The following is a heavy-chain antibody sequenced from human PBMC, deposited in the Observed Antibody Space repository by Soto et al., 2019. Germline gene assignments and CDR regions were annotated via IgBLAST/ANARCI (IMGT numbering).Heavy chain of an antibody. J-gene: IGHJ4*02. Sequence: EASVKVSCKASGYTFTSYDISWVRQAPGQGLEWMGWMSPSSGTTGFVQKFQGRVTVTRDTSISTAYMEVTSLTSEDTAVYYCARTIFGVATYYFDYWGQGTLVTVSS. D-gene: IGHD3-3*01. V-gene: IGHV1-8*01. CDR3: ARTIFGVATYYFDY. CDR1: GYTFTSYD. CDR2: MSPSSGTT.